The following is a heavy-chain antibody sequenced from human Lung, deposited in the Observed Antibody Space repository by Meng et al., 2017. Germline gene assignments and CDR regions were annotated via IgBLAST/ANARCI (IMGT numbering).Heavy chain of an antibody. CDR3: ARGGVTTDD. J-gene: IGHJ4*02. D-gene: IGHD4-17*01. CDR2: ITGDGSST. V-gene: IGHV3-74*02. Sequence: VRRVVSGGGVVKPGWSLRLSCVASGFSFTDAWMSWVRQAPGKGLEWVSRITGDGSSTIYADSVQGRFTMSRDNAKNTLSLQMNSLRAEDTAVYYCARGGVTTDDWGQGTLVTVSS. CDR1: GFSFTDAW.